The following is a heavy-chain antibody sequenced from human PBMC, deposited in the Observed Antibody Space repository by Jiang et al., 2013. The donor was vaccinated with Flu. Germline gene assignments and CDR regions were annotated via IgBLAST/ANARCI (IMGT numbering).Heavy chain of an antibody. CDR2: IYYSGST. V-gene: IGHV4-39*07. CDR1: GGSISSSSYY. J-gene: IGHJ3*02. Sequence: PGLVKPSETLSLTCTVSGGSISSSSYYWGWIRQPPGKGLEWIGSIYYSGSTYYNPSLKSRVTISVDTSKNQFSLKLSSVTAADTAVYYCARGSLVVAATHDAFDIWGQGTMVTVSS. CDR3: ARGSLVVAATHDAFDI. D-gene: IGHD2-15*01.